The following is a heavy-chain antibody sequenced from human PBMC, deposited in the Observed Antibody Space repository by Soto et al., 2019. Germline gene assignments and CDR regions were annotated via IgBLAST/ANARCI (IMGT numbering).Heavy chain of an antibody. J-gene: IGHJ2*01. CDR2: ISNSSSTI. Sequence: EVQLVESGGGLVQPGGSLRLSCAASGFTFSSYNMNWVSQAPGRGLEWVSYISNSSSTIYYADSVKGRFTVSRDNAKNSLYLQMNSLRDEDTAVYYCARFPIVVVTAMKFWYFDLWGRGTLVTVSS. D-gene: IGHD2-21*02. CDR1: GFTFSSYN. CDR3: ARFPIVVVTAMKFWYFDL. V-gene: IGHV3-48*02.